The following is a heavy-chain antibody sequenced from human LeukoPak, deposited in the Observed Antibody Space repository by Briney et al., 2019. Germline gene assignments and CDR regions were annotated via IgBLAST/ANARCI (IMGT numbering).Heavy chain of an antibody. Sequence: SETLSLTCAVYGGSFSGYYWSWIRQPPGKGLEWIGYIYYGGSTNYNPSLKSRVTISVDTSKNQFSLKLSSVTAADTAVYYCARLNYDSSGYYYGGFDYWGQGTLVTVSS. V-gene: IGHV4-59*08. CDR1: GGSFSGYY. D-gene: IGHD3-22*01. CDR3: ARLNYDSSGYYYGGFDY. CDR2: IYYGGST. J-gene: IGHJ4*02.